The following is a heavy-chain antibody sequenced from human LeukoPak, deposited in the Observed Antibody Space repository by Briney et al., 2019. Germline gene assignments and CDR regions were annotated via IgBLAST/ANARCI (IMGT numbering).Heavy chain of an antibody. CDR3: ARDGYYYDSSGYYRVGHFDY. J-gene: IGHJ4*02. V-gene: IGHV1-2*02. D-gene: IGHD3-22*01. CDR2: INPNSGGT. CDR1: GYTFTGYY. Sequence: GASVKVSCKASGYTFTGYYMHWVRQAPGQGLEWMGWINPNSGGTNYAQKFQGRVTITADKSTSTAYMELSSLRSEDTAVYYCARDGYYYDSSGYYRVGHFDYWGQGTLVTVSS.